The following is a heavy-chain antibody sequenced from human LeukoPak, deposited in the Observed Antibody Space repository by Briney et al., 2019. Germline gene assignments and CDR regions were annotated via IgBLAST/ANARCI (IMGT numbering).Heavy chain of an antibody. Sequence: GGSLSLSCAASGFIFSSYAVRWVRQAPGKGLEWVSAISGSGGSTYYADSVKGRFTISRENSNNTLYLQMNSLRAEDTAVYYCAKGLDIVDTFPLLAYWGQGTLVTVSS. V-gene: IGHV3-23*01. D-gene: IGHD5-12*01. J-gene: IGHJ4*02. CDR3: AKGLDIVDTFPLLAY. CDR2: ISGSGGST. CDR1: GFIFSSYA.